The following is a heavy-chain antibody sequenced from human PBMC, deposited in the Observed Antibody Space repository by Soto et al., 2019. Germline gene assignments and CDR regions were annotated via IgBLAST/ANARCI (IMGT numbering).Heavy chain of an antibody. CDR2: IYSGGST. J-gene: IGHJ4*02. V-gene: IGHV3-66*01. D-gene: IGHD6-25*01. Sequence: EVQLVESGGGLVQPGGSLRLSCAAAGFTVSSNYMSWVRQAPGKGLEWVSVIYSGGSTYYADSVKGRFTISRDNSKNTLYLQMDSLGAEDTAVYYCARDSRGIAASWGQGTLVTVSS. CDR1: GFTVSSNY. CDR3: ARDSRGIAAS.